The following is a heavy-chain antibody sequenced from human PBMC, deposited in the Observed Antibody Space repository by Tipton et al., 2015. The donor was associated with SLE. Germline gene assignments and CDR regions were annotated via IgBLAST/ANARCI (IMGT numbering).Heavy chain of an antibody. CDR2: IYSGGTT. CDR1: GFTFSIYA. J-gene: IGHJ4*02. D-gene: IGHD3-22*01. CDR3: ARGYYESNGYYSFDY. Sequence: SLRLSCAVSGFTFSIYAMGWVRQAPGKGLEWVSLIYSGGTTYYTDSVRGRFTISRDNSKNALYLQMNNLRAEDTAVYYCARGYYESNGYYSFDYWGLGALVTVSS. V-gene: IGHV3-23*03.